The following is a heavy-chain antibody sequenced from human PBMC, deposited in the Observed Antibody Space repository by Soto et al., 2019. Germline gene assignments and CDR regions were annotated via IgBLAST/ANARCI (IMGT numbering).Heavy chain of an antibody. J-gene: IGHJ4*02. V-gene: IGHV4-59*01. CDR2: IYYSGST. Sequence: PSETLSLTCTVSGGSISSYYWSWIRQPPGKGLEWIGYIYYSGSTNSNPSLKSRVTISVDTSKNQFSLKLSSVTAADTAVYYCARTGYYYDSSGGFDYWGQGTLVTVSS. D-gene: IGHD3-22*01. CDR1: GGSISSYY. CDR3: ARTGYYYDSSGGFDY.